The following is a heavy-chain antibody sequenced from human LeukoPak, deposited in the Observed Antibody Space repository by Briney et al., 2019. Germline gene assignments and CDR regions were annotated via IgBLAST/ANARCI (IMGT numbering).Heavy chain of an antibody. CDR1: GFTFSSYA. J-gene: IGHJ4*02. CDR2: ISYDGSNK. D-gene: IGHD3-10*01. Sequence: GGSLRLSCAASGFTFSSYAMHWVRQAPGKGLEWVAVISYDGSNKYYADSVKGRFTISRDNSKNTLYLQMNSLRAEDTAVYYCAKSWFGFYFDYWGQGTLVTVSS. V-gene: IGHV3-30-3*02. CDR3: AKSWFGFYFDY.